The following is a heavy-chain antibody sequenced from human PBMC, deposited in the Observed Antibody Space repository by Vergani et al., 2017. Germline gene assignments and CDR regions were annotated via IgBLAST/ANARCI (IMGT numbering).Heavy chain of an antibody. Sequence: QVQLVQSGAEVKKPGASVKVSCKASGYTFTSYGISWVRQAPGQGLEWMGWISAYNGNTNYAQKLQGRVTMTTDTSTSTAYMELRSLRSDDAAVYYCARVSDGIGVGATFDYWGQGTLVTVSS. D-gene: IGHD1-26*01. J-gene: IGHJ4*02. CDR2: ISAYNGNT. V-gene: IGHV1-18*04. CDR3: ARVSDGIGVGATFDY. CDR1: GYTFTSYG.